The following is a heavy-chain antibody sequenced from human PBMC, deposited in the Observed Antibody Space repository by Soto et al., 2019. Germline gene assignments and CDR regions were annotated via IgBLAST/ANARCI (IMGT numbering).Heavy chain of an antibody. CDR2: INPNSGGT. J-gene: IGHJ3*02. CDR1: GYTFTGYY. D-gene: IGHD2-15*01. Sequence: ASVKVSCKASGYTFTGYYMHWVRQAPGQGLEWMGWINPNSGGTNYAQKFQGWVTMTRDTSISTAYMELSRLRSDDTAVYYCARGVVVVAATIDAFDIWGQGTMVTVSS. V-gene: IGHV1-2*04. CDR3: ARGVVVVAATIDAFDI.